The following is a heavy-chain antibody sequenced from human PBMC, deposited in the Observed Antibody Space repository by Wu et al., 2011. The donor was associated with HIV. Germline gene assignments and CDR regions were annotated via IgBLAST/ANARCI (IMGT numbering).Heavy chain of an antibody. J-gene: IGHJ4*02. Sequence: QVQLVQSGAEVKKPGSSVKVSCKASGGTLSSYAISWVRQAPGQGLEWMGGIIPIFGTAKYVQKFQGRVTITADKSTSTAYMELSSLTSEDTAVYYCARDLGGDEDYWGQGTLVTVSS. D-gene: IGHD2-21*01. CDR3: ARDLGGDEDY. V-gene: IGHV1-69*14. CDR2: IIPIFGTA. CDR1: GGTLSSYA.